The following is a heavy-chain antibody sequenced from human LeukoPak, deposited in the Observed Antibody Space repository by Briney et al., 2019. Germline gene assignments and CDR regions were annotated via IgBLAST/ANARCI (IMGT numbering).Heavy chain of an antibody. J-gene: IGHJ4*02. D-gene: IGHD1-26*01. CDR3: ATDHQWQLLGY. V-gene: IGHV1-24*01. Sequence: GASVKVSCTVSGNTLSELSMHWVRQAPGKGLEWMGGVDPEDDKNIYAQKFQGRVTMTEDTSTDTAYMELSNLRSEDTAVYYCATDHQWQLLGYWGQGTLVTVSS. CDR2: VDPEDDKN. CDR1: GNTLSELS.